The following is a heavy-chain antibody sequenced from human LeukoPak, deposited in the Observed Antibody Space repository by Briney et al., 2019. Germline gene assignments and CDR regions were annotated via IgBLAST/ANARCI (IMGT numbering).Heavy chain of an antibody. V-gene: IGHV4-39*01. CDR3: ARLTALAGHRGAFDI. J-gene: IGHJ3*02. CDR1: GGSIGGHTFY. CDR2: IYYNGNT. D-gene: IGHD6-19*01. Sequence: SETLSLTCNVSGGSIGGHTFYWDWIRQPPGKGLEWIATIYYNGNTFYNPSLKSRVAISIDMSKSQFSLHLSSVTAADTGIYYCARLTALAGHRGAFDIWGPGTMVTVSS.